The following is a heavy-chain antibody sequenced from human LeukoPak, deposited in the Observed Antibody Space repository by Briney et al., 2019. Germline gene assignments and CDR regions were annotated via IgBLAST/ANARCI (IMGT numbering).Heavy chain of an antibody. CDR3: GEDRRPGGLFDP. V-gene: IGHV3-23*01. J-gene: IGHJ5*02. CDR1: GFTFSSYA. CDR2: ISGSGGST. Sequence: GGSLRLSCAASGFTFSSYAMSWVRQAPGKGLEWVSAISGSGGSTYYADSVKGRFTISRDNSKNTLYLQMNSLRAEDKAVYYCGEDRRPGGLFDPWGQGTLVTVSS. D-gene: IGHD3-10*01.